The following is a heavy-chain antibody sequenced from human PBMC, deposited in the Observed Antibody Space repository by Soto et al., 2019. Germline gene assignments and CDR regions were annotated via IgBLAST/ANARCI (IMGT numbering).Heavy chain of an antibody. CDR3: ARGSTDSYPGSRIFDF. Sequence: QVQLVESGGGVGQPGRSLRLSCAASGFTFSSYGMHWVRQAPGKGLEWVAVISSDGGNKYHADSVKGRFTIFRDNSKNTLYLQMNSLRAEDTAVYYCARGSTDSYPGSRIFDFWGRGTLVTVSS. CDR2: ISSDGGNK. V-gene: IGHV3-30*03. D-gene: IGHD3-10*01. CDR1: GFTFSSYG. J-gene: IGHJ4*02.